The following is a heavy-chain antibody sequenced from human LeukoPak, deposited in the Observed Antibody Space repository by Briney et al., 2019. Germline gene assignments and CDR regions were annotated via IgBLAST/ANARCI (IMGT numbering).Heavy chain of an antibody. Sequence: PSETLSLTCTVSGDSISSDYWSWIRQPPGKGLEWIGYIHYTGSTNYNPSLRSRVTISVDPSKNQFSLKLNSVTAADTAVYYCARYSGSYWKLDAFDIWGQGTMVTVSS. CDR1: GDSISSDY. CDR3: ARYSGSYWKLDAFDI. V-gene: IGHV4-59*08. J-gene: IGHJ3*02. D-gene: IGHD1-26*01. CDR2: IHYTGST.